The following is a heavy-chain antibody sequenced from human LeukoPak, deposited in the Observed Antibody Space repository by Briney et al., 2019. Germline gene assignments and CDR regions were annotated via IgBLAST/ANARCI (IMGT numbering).Heavy chain of an antibody. V-gene: IGHV3-30*18. CDR2: ISYDGSNK. CDR3: AKDALISYRGAWSQSDY. Sequence: GGSLRLSCAASGFTFSTYGMHWVRQAPGKGLEWVAVISYDGSNKYYADSVKGRFTISRDNSKNTLYLQMNRLRAEDTAIYYCAKDALISYRGAWSQSDYWGRGTLVTVSS. D-gene: IGHD2/OR15-2a*01. CDR1: GFTFSTYG. J-gene: IGHJ4*02.